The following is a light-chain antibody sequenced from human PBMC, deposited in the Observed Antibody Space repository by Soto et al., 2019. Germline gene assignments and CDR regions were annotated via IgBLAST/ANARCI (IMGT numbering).Light chain of an antibody. Sequence: QSALTQPASVSGSPGQSITISCTGTSGDVGSYNFVSWYQQQVGKAPKLMTYQGSKRPSGVSDRFSASKSGTAASLTISGLQAEDEADYYCCTHVGDHVVFGGGTKVTVL. J-gene: IGLJ2*01. CDR2: QGS. CDR1: SGDVGSYNF. V-gene: IGLV2-23*01. CDR3: CTHVGDHVV.